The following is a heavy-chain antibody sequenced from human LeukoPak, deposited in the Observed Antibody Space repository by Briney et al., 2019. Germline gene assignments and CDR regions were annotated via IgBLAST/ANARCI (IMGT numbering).Heavy chain of an antibody. V-gene: IGHV3-48*04. Sequence: PGGSLRLSCAASGFTFSSYTMNWVRQAPGKGLEWVSYISSSGSTIYYADSVKGRFTISRDNAKNSLYLQMNSLRAEDTAVYYCARAMGGREEMATIEFDYWGQGTLVTVSS. J-gene: IGHJ4*02. CDR2: ISSSGSTI. D-gene: IGHD5-24*01. CDR3: ARAMGGREEMATIEFDY. CDR1: GFTFSSYT.